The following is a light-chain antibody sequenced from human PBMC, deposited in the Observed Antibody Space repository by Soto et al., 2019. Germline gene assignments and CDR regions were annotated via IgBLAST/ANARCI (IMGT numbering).Light chain of an antibody. CDR3: MQGTHWPWT. V-gene: IGKV2-30*02. CDR1: QSLIHSDGNTY. Sequence: DVVMTQSPLSLPVTLGQPASISCRSSQSLIHSDGNTYLNWFQQRPGQSPRRLIYEVSDRDCGVPDRFSGSGSGTDFTLKISRVEAEDVGVYYCMQGTHWPWTFGQGTEVEIK. CDR2: EVS. J-gene: IGKJ1*01.